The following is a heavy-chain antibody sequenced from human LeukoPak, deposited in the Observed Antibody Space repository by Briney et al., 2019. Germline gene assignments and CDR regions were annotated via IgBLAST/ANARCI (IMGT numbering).Heavy chain of an antibody. J-gene: IGHJ5*02. CDR2: ISSSGSTI. Sequence: GRSLRLSCAASGFTFSSYEMNWVRQAPGKGLEWVSYISSSGSTIYYADSVKGRFTISRDNAKNSLYLQMNSLRAEDTAVYYCARGRASSGWYLGNWFDPWGQGTLVTVSS. CDR3: ARGRASSGWYLGNWFDP. V-gene: IGHV3-48*03. CDR1: GFTFSSYE. D-gene: IGHD6-19*01.